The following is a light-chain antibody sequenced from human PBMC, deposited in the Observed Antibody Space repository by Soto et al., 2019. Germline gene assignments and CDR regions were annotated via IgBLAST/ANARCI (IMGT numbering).Light chain of an antibody. Sequence: QAVVTQPPSVSGTPGQRVTISCSGSSSNIGSHLVNWYQQVPGTAPRLLIYTNNQRPSGVPDRFSDSRSGTSASLAISGRQSEDESDYYCAAWDGSLQGWVFGGGAELTL. CDR2: TNN. CDR3: AAWDGSLQGWV. J-gene: IGLJ3*02. V-gene: IGLV1-44*01. CDR1: SSNIGSHL.